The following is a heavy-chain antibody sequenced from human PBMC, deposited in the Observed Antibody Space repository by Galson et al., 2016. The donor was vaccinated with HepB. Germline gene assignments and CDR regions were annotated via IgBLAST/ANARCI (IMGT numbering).Heavy chain of an antibody. D-gene: IGHD1-20*01. CDR3: TRGRFNSATPFEY. J-gene: IGHJ4*02. CDR2: ISGNSVYI. Sequence: SLGLSCAASGFTFSDYYMNWVRQAPGKGLEWISRISGNSVYIDYADSVRGRVTISRDNTKKSLYLQMNSLRAEDTAVYFCTRGRFNSATPFEYWGLGTLVTVSS. V-gene: IGHV3-11*06. CDR1: GFTFSDYY.